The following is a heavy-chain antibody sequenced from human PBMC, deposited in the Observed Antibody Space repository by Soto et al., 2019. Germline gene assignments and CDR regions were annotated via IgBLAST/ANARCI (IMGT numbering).Heavy chain of an antibody. Sequence: GGSLRLSCAASGFTFTNFWMTWVRQAPGKGLEWVATIKQDGSEKHYVDSVKGRFSISRDNAKNSLDLQMNSLRVEDTAVYYCARDSPEVAGTYYHYGMDVWGRGTTVTV. J-gene: IGHJ6*02. CDR3: ARDSPEVAGTYYHYGMDV. V-gene: IGHV3-7*01. CDR2: IKQDGSEK. CDR1: GFTFTNFW. D-gene: IGHD6-19*01.